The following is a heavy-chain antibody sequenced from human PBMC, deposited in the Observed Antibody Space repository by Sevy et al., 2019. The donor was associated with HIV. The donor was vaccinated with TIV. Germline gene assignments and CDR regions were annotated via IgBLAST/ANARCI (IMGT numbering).Heavy chain of an antibody. CDR2: ISGSGGST. V-gene: IGHV3-23*01. J-gene: IGHJ4*02. CDR3: AKDWALDIVIVPSGMPAN. D-gene: IGHD2-2*01. Sequence: GGSLRLSCAASGFTFSSYAMSWVRQAPGKGLEWVSAISGSGGSTYYADSVKGRFTISRDNSKNTLYLQMNSLRAEDTAVYYCAKDWALDIVIVPSGMPANWGQGTLVTVSS. CDR1: GFTFSSYA.